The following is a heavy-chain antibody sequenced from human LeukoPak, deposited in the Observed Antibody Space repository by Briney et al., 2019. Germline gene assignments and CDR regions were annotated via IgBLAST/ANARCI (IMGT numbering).Heavy chain of an antibody. D-gene: IGHD3-3*01. Sequence: GASVKVSCKASGYTFTGYYMHWVRQAPEQGLEWMGWINPNSGGTNCAQKFQGRVTMTRDTSISTAYMELSRLRSDDTAVYYCARVSTIRGLDYWGQGTLVTVSS. CDR3: ARVSTIRGLDY. CDR2: INPNSGGT. J-gene: IGHJ4*02. V-gene: IGHV1-2*02. CDR1: GYTFTGYY.